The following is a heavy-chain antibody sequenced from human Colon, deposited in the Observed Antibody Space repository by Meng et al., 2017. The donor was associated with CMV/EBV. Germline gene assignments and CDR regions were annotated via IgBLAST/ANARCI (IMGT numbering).Heavy chain of an antibody. CDR3: VTGTTGYFDL. CDR2: IYAVGTP. V-gene: IGHV3-53*01. J-gene: IGHJ4*02. D-gene: IGHD1-7*01. Sequence: LRLSCSASGFPIVRHYMAWVRQAPGKGLEWVSLIYAVGTPYYADSVKGRFTISRDNDRNIIDLQMSSLTADDTAIYYCVTGTTGYFDLWGQGTLVTVSS. CDR1: GFPIVRHY.